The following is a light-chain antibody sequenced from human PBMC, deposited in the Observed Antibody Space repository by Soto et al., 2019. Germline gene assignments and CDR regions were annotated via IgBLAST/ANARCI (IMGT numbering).Light chain of an antibody. V-gene: IGLV2-14*01. Sequence: QSVLTQPASVSGSPGQSITISCTGTSSDVGGYNYVSWYQQHPGKAPKLMIFEVSNRPSGVSNRFSGSKSGNTASLTISGLQTEDEADYYCTSYTSSFTHLYGTGTQLNVL. CDR3: TSYTSSFTHL. CDR2: EVS. J-gene: IGLJ1*01. CDR1: SSDVGGYNY.